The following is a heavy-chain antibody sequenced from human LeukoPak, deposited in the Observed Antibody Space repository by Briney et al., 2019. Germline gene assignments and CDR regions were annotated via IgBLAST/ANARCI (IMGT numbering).Heavy chain of an antibody. J-gene: IGHJ4*02. D-gene: IGHD7-27*01. CDR2: INSKSGGT. Sequence: ASVKVSCKASGYIFTDYYIHWVRQAPGQGLEWMGRINSKSGGTEDAQDFQGRVTMTRDTSINTAYMELSSLISDDTAVYYCARDLASTAHWEFDYRGQGTPVTVSP. CDR1: GYIFTDYY. CDR3: ARDLASTAHWEFDY. V-gene: IGHV1-2*06.